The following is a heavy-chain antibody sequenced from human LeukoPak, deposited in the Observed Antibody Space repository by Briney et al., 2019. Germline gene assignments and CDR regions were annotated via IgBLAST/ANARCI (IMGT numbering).Heavy chain of an antibody. CDR1: GYTFTDYY. V-gene: IGHV1-69-2*01. D-gene: IGHD6-19*01. J-gene: IGHJ5*02. Sequence: ASVKISCKASGYTFTDYYMHWVQQAPGKGLEWMGRVDPEDGETIYAEKFQGRVTITADTSTDTAYMELSSLRSEGTAVYYCATGYSSGWYGNWFDPWGQGTLVTVSS. CDR3: ATGYSSGWYGNWFDP. CDR2: VDPEDGET.